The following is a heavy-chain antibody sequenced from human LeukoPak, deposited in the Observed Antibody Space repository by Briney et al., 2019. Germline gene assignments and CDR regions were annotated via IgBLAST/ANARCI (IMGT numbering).Heavy chain of an antibody. Sequence: ASVKVSCKASGGTFSSYAISWVRQAPGQGLEWMGGIIPIFGTANYAQKFQGRATITADKSTSTAYMELSSLRPEDTAVYYCARDCSSTSCYESFYYYGMDVWGKGTTVTVSS. V-gene: IGHV1-69*06. CDR2: IIPIFGTA. D-gene: IGHD2-2*01. CDR3: ARDCSSTSCYESFYYYGMDV. J-gene: IGHJ6*04. CDR1: GGTFSSYA.